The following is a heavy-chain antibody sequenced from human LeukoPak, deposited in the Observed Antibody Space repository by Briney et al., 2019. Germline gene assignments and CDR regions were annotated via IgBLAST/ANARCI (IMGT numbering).Heavy chain of an antibody. CDR1: GFTFSGSA. J-gene: IGHJ4*02. CDR2: IRSETKSYAT. Sequence: GGSLRLSCAASGFTFSGSAIHWVRQASGKGLEWVGQIRSETKSYATAYAASVKGRFTISRNDSKNTAYLQMNSLPTEDTAVYYCTKGVAAISYWGQGTLVTVAS. V-gene: IGHV3-73*01. CDR3: TKGVAAISY. D-gene: IGHD5-24*01.